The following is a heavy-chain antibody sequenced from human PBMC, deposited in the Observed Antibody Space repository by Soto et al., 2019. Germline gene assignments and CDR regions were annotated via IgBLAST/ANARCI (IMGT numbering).Heavy chain of an antibody. CDR3: GRVDQWLVRGAGDY. V-gene: IGHV3-23*01. Sequence: GGSLRLSCADSGSAFSTYAMSWVRQAPGQGLEWVSGISGSGDRTYYADSVKARFTISRDNAKNSVYLQMNSLRAEDTAVYYCGRVDQWLVRGAGDYWGQGTRVTVSS. CDR2: ISGSGDRT. J-gene: IGHJ4*02. D-gene: IGHD6-19*01. CDR1: GSAFSTYA.